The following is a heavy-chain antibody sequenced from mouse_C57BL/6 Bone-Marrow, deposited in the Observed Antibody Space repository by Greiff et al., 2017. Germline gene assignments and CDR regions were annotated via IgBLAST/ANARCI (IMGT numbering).Heavy chain of an antibody. CDR3: ARPLYYYGSSYFDN. J-gene: IGHJ2*01. Sequence: EVKLVESGGDLVKPGGSLKLSCAASGFTFSSYGMSWVRQTPDKRLEWVATISSGGSYTYYPDSVKGRFTISRDNAKNTLYLQMSSLKSEDTAMYYCARPLYYYGSSYFDNWGQGTTLTVSS. V-gene: IGHV5-6*01. CDR1: GFTFSSYG. CDR2: ISSGGSYT. D-gene: IGHD1-1*01.